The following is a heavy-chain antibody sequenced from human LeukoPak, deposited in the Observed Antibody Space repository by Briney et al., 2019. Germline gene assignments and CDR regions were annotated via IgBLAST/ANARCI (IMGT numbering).Heavy chain of an antibody. CDR2: IYYSGST. D-gene: IGHD6-25*01. Sequence: PSETLSLTCTVSGGSISSSSYYWGWIRQPPVHRLESSGSIYYSGSTYYNPSLKSRVTISVDTSKNQFSLKLSSVTAADTAVYYCARHEARIAADLFDYWGQGTLVTVSS. CDR3: ARHEARIAADLFDY. CDR1: GGSISSSSYY. J-gene: IGHJ4*02. V-gene: IGHV4-39*01.